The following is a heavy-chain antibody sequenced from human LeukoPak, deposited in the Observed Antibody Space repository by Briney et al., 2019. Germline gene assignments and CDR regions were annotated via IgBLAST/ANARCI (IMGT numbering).Heavy chain of an antibody. CDR2: IYHTGST. CDR3: ARDTRGRGRLDGLDI. V-gene: IGHV4-4*02. J-gene: IGHJ3*02. CDR1: GGSISSSNW. Sequence: PSETLSLTCAVSGGSISSSNWWIWVRQPPGKGLEWIGEIYHTGSTNYNPSLKSRLTILEDKSKNQFSLKLSSVTAADTAVYYCARDTRGRGRLDGLDIWGQGTMVTVSS. D-gene: IGHD3-10*01.